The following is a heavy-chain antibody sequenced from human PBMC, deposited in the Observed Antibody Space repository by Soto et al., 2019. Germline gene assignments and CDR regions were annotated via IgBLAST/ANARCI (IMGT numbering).Heavy chain of an antibody. Sequence: SVKVSCKASGGTFSSYAISWVRQAPGQGLEWMGGIIPIFGTANYAQKFQGRVTITADESTTTAYMELSSLRSEDTAVYYCARGTADRAGDYYYYYGMDVWGQGTTVTVSS. CDR2: IIPIFGTA. V-gene: IGHV1-69*13. CDR1: GGTFSSYA. J-gene: IGHJ6*02. CDR3: ARGTADRAGDYYYYYGMDV.